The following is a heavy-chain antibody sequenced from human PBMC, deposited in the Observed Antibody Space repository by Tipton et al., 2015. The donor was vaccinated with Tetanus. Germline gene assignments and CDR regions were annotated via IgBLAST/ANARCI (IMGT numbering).Heavy chain of an antibody. Sequence: TLSLTCTVSSASISNGDFSWGWIRQPPGRGLEWIGRVYYSGSTYYNPSLKSRVPISVDTSKNHFSLKLSSVTAADTAVYYCARLSIAATGSDGLTFFWGMDDWGPGTTVTVSS. CDR1: SASISNGDFS. CDR3: ARLSIAATGSDGLTFFWGMDD. V-gene: IGHV4-39*02. D-gene: IGHD6-13*01. J-gene: IGHJ6*02. CDR2: VYYSGST.